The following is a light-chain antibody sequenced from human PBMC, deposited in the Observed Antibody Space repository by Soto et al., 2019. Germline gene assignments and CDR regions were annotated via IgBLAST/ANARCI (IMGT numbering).Light chain of an antibody. CDR2: GAS. CDR3: QQYASSVT. Sequence: PGERATLSCRASQSVSSTFFAWYQLTPGQAPRLLIYGASNRATGIPDRFSGSGSGTDFTLTISRLEPEDFAVYYCQQYASSVTFGQWTKVEIK. J-gene: IGKJ1*01. V-gene: IGKV3-20*01. CDR1: QSVSSTF.